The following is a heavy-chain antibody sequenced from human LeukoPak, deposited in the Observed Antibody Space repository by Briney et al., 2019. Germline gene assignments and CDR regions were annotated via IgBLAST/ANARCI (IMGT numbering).Heavy chain of an antibody. J-gene: IGHJ3*01. D-gene: IGHD2-2*02. CDR3: SRHLGYCSSTSCYTYAFDV. V-gene: IGHV3-7*01. CDR1: GFTFSSYW. Sequence: GGSLRLSCAASGFTFSSYWMSWVRQAPGKGREWVANIKQDGSEKYYVDSVKGRFTISRDNAKNSLYLQMNSLRAEDTAVYYCSRHLGYCSSTSCYTYAFDVWGQGTMVTVSS. CDR2: IKQDGSEK.